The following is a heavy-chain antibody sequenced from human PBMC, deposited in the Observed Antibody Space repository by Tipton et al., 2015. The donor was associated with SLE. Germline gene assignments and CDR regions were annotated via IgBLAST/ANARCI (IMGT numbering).Heavy chain of an antibody. J-gene: IGHJ4*02. CDR1: GFTVNGDY. CDR3: AIDNWKERAIDS. V-gene: IGHV3-53*05. CDR2: IYSATSI. Sequence: SLRLSCAGSGFTVNGDYMTWVRQAPGKGPEWVSVIYSATSIYYADSVKGRFTISRDISKNTLYLQMNNLRAEDTAIYYCAIDNWKERAIDSWGQGTLVTVSS. D-gene: IGHD1-20*01.